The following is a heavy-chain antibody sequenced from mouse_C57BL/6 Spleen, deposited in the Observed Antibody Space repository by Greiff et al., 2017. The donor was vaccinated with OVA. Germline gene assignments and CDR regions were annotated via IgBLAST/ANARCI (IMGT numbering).Heavy chain of an antibody. Sequence: VKPGASVKISCKASGYSFTSYYIHWVKQRPGQGLEWIGWIYPGSGNTKYNEKFKGKATLTADTSSSTAYMQLSSLTSEDSAVYYCARSPETDYYGSSGAMDYWGQGTSVTVSS. CDR2: IYPGSGNT. CDR3: ARSPETDYYGSSGAMDY. J-gene: IGHJ4*01. V-gene: IGHV1-66*01. CDR1: GYSFTSYY. D-gene: IGHD1-1*01.